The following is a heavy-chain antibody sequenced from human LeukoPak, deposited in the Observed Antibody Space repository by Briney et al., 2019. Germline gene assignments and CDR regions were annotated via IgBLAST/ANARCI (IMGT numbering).Heavy chain of an antibody. D-gene: IGHD3-10*01. Sequence: PGGSLRLSCAASGFTFDDYAMNWVRQAPGKGLEWLSLISGDGVKTDYGDSVKGRFSISRDNRKNSLYLQMNSLRTEDTALYFCTKDRGGFGELFSDYWGQGALVIVSS. J-gene: IGHJ4*02. CDR2: ISGDGVKT. CDR1: GFTFDDYA. CDR3: TKDRGGFGELFSDY. V-gene: IGHV3-43*02.